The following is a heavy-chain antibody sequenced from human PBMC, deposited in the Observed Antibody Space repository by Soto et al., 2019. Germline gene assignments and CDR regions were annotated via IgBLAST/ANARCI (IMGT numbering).Heavy chain of an antibody. D-gene: IGHD2-15*01. CDR2: IYYIGTT. J-gene: IGHJ6*02. CDR3: AREPPPAADYYYGMDV. V-gene: IGHV4-61*01. Sequence: SETLSLTCSVSDGSVNSGNYYWSWIRQPPGKGLEWIGHIYYIGTTDYNPSLKSRVTISVDTSKNQFSLKVTSVTAADTAVYFCAREPPPAADYYYGMDVWGQGTTVTVSS. CDR1: DGSVNSGNYY.